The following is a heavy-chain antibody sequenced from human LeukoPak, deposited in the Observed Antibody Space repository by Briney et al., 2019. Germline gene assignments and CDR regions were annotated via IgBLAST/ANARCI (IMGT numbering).Heavy chain of an antibody. CDR3: TRDLESRYYYGSGSYPFDP. D-gene: IGHD3-10*01. V-gene: IGHV3-49*03. J-gene: IGHJ5*02. Sequence: GGSLRLSCTASGFTFGDYAMSWFRKAPGKGLEWVGFIRSKAYGGTTEYAATVKGTFTMSRDDSKSIACLQMNSLQNEDTAVYYCTRDLESRYYYGSGSYPFDPWGQGTLVTVSS. CDR1: GFTFGDYA. CDR2: IRSKAYGGTT.